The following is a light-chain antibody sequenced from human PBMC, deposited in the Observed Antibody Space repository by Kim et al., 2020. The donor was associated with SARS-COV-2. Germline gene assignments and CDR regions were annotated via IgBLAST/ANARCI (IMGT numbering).Light chain of an antibody. J-gene: IGKJ5*01. CDR2: LGS. CDR1: QSLLHSNGYNF. V-gene: IGKV2-28*01. Sequence: PASISCRSSQSLLHSNGYNFLDWYLQKPGQSPHLLIYLGSNRASGVPDRFSVSVSGTDFILKISRVEAEDVGVYYCMQALQTPITFGQGTRLEIK. CDR3: MQALQTPIT.